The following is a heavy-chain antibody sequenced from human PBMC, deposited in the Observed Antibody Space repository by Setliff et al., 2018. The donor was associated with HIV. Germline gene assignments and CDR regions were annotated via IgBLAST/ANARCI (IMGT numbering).Heavy chain of an antibody. CDR2: INVDGSSI. CDR3: ARLPQDVRSPIGF. Sequence: PGGSLRLSCAASGFTFTDSWMHWVRQVPGQGLVWVARINVDGSSISYADSVKGRFTISRGNAKNTLFLQMNSLRAEDTAVYYCARLPQDVRSPIGFWGQGTLVTVSS. CDR1: GFTFTDSW. J-gene: IGHJ4*02. D-gene: IGHD3-10*02. V-gene: IGHV3-74*01.